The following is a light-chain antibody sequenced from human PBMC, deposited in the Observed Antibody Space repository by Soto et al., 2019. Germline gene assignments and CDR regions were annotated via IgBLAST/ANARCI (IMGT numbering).Light chain of an antibody. CDR2: DAS. CDR3: QQRSNWLT. Sequence: EIVLTQSPATLSLSPGERATLSCRASQSVSSYLAWYQQKPGQAPRLLIYDASNRATGIPARFSGSGSGTDFTLTISSLEPEALAVYYWQQRSNWLTFGQGTRLEIK. J-gene: IGKJ5*01. CDR1: QSVSSY. V-gene: IGKV3-11*01.